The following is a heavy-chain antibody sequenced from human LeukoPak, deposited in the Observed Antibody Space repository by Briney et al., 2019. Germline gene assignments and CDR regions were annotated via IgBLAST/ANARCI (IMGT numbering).Heavy chain of an antibody. J-gene: IGHJ5*02. Sequence: ASVKVSCKASGYTFTGYYMHWVRQAPGQGLEWMGWINPNSGGTNYAQKFQGRVTMTRDTSISTAYMELSRLRSDDTAVYYCARDRGYCSGGSCYVDWFDPWGQGTLVTVSP. D-gene: IGHD2-15*01. V-gene: IGHV1-2*02. CDR1: GYTFTGYY. CDR3: ARDRGYCSGGSCYVDWFDP. CDR2: INPNSGGT.